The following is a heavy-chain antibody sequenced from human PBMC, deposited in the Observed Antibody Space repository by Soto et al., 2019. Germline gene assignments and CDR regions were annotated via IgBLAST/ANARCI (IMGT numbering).Heavy chain of an antibody. V-gene: IGHV3-30*18. Sequence: QVALVESGGGVVRPGRSLRLSCGASGFSFSKYGMHWVRQAPGEGLEWLSLISYDGSEKWYAESVKGRFTISRDNSKNPLYLQMNSLRGDDTAVYFCEKGYEVSPPVASAWYSNYFYGVDVWGRGTTVTVS. D-gene: IGHD6-19*01. J-gene: IGHJ6*02. CDR3: EKGYEVSPPVASAWYSNYFYGVDV. CDR1: GFSFSKYG. CDR2: ISYDGSEK.